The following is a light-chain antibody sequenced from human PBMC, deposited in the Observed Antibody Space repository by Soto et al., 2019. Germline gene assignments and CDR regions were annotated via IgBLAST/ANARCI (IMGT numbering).Light chain of an antibody. CDR1: QSVSSH. V-gene: IGKV3-15*01. CDR3: QQYKTVRT. J-gene: IGKJ1*01. Sequence: EIVMTQSPGTLSVSPGARVTLSCRASQSVSSHLAWYQQKPGQAPRLLIYGASTRATGIPARFSGSGSGTEFTLTISSLQSEDFALYYCQQYKTVRTFGQGTKFEIK. CDR2: GAS.